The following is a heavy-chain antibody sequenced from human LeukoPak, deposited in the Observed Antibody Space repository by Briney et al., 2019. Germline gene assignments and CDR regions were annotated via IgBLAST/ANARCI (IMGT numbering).Heavy chain of an antibody. CDR1: GFTFDDYA. D-gene: IGHD6-13*01. CDR2: ISWNSGSI. Sequence: GRSLRLSCAASGFTFDDYAMHWVRQAPGKGLEWVSGISWNSGSIGYADSVKGRFTISRDNAKNSLYLQMNSLRAEDTALYYCAKEGGPIAAAAFFDYWGQGTRVTVSS. J-gene: IGHJ4*02. CDR3: AKEGGPIAAAAFFDY. V-gene: IGHV3-9*01.